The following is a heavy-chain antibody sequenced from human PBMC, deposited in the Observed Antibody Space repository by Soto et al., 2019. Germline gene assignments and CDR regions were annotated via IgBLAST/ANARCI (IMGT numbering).Heavy chain of an antibody. CDR1: GFTFSSYA. Sequence: QVQLVESGGGVVQPGRSLRLSCAASGFTFSSYAMHWVRQAPGKGLEWVAVISYDGSNKYYADSVKCRFTISRDNSKNTLYLQMNSLRAEDTAVYYCARTSYQLLASGVGYYYGMDVWGQGTTVTVSS. CDR3: ARTSYQLLASGVGYYYGMDV. CDR2: ISYDGSNK. V-gene: IGHV3-30-3*01. J-gene: IGHJ6*02. D-gene: IGHD2-2*01.